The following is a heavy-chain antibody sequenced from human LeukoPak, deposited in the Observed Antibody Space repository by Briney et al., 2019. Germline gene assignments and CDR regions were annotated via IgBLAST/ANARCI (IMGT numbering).Heavy chain of an antibody. CDR3: AKARGSYVRYFDY. D-gene: IGHD1-26*01. V-gene: IGHV3-23*01. CDR1: GSTFSSYA. Sequence: GGSLRLSCAASGSTFSSYAMSWVRQAPGKGLEWVSAISGSGGSTYYADSVKGRFTISRDNSKNTLYLQMNSLRAEDTAVYYCAKARGSYVRYFDYWGQGTLVTVSS. CDR2: ISGSGGST. J-gene: IGHJ4*02.